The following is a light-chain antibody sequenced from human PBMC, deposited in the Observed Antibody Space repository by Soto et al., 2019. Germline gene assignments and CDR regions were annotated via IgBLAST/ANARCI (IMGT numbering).Light chain of an antibody. CDR2: RAS. Sequence: DIQMTQSPSTLSASVGDRVTITCRASQSIGSWLAWYQQKPGKAPTLLIYRASSLESEVPSRFSGSESGTEFTLIINSLQPDDFATYYCQQYNVYPWTFGQGTKVEIK. J-gene: IGKJ1*01. CDR3: QQYNVYPWT. V-gene: IGKV1-5*03. CDR1: QSIGSW.